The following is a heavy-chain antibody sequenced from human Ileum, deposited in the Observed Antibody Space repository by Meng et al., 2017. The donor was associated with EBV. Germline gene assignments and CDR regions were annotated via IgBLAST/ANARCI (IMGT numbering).Heavy chain of an antibody. CDR3: ARTYYGSYGFDY. CDR2: ITTYNGDT. D-gene: IGHD3-10*01. J-gene: IGHJ4*02. Sequence: QVQVVHAGAGGKKPGASVKVSCKASGYRFTAFGISWVRQAPGQGPEWMGWITTYNGDTKYAQKFQGRVTMTRETSTNTAYMELTSLRSDDTAVYYCARTYYGSYGFDYWGQGTLVTVSS. CDR1: GYRFTAFG. V-gene: IGHV1-18*01.